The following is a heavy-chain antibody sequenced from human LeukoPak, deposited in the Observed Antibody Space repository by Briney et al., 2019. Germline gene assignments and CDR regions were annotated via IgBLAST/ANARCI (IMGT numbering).Heavy chain of an antibody. CDR3: ARGRFYYDSWSGYSNNWFDP. V-gene: IGHV4-34*01. J-gene: IGHJ5*02. CDR2: INHSGST. Sequence: SETLSLTCAVYGGSFSGYYWSWIRQPPGKGLEWIGEINHSGSTNYNPSLKSRVTISVDTSKNQFSLKLSSVTAADTAVYYCARGRFYYDSWSGYSNNWFDPWGQGTLVTVSS. D-gene: IGHD3-3*01. CDR1: GGSFSGYY.